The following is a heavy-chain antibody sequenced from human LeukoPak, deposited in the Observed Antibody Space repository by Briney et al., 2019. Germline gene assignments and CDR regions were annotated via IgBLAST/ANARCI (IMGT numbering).Heavy chain of an antibody. Sequence: ASVKVSCKASGYTFTDYHMRWVRQAPGQGLEWMGWIYPNSGDTKYAQKFQGRVTMTRDTSISTAYMELSSLRSDDTAVYYCARVWQLLAEYQHWGQGTLVTVSS. CDR3: ARVWQLLAEYQH. D-gene: IGHD6-13*01. J-gene: IGHJ1*01. CDR1: GYTFTDYH. CDR2: IYPNSGDT. V-gene: IGHV1-2*02.